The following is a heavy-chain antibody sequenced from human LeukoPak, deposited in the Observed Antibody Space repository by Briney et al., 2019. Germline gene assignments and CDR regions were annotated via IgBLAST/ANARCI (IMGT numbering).Heavy chain of an antibody. CDR1: GFTFSSYG. CDR2: ISGSGGST. V-gene: IGHV3-23*01. Sequence: GGSLRLSCAASGFTFSSYGMSWVRQAPGKGLEWVSAISGSGGSTHYADSVKGRFTISRDNAKNSLYLQMNSLRAEDTAVYYCARGDTDYGDYYFDYWGQGTLVTVSS. J-gene: IGHJ4*02. CDR3: ARGDTDYGDYYFDY. D-gene: IGHD4-17*01.